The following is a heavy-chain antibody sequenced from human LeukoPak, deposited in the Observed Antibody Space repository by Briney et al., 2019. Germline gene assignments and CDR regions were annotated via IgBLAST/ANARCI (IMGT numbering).Heavy chain of an antibody. CDR1: GFTFSSYA. CDR3: ARGSGWLIDY. J-gene: IGHJ4*02. Sequence: GGSLRLSCAASGFTFSSYAMSWVRQAPGKGLEWVSAISGSGGSTYYADSVTGRFTTSRDNSKNTLYLQMNSLRAEDTAVYYCARGSGWLIDYWGQGTLVTVSS. V-gene: IGHV3-23*01. D-gene: IGHD6-19*01. CDR2: ISGSGGST.